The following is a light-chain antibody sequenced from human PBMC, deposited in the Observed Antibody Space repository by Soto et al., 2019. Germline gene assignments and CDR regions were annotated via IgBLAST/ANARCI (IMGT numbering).Light chain of an antibody. Sequence: QSVLTQPPSASGTPGQRVTISCSGSDSNIGTNSVYWYQHLPGTAPKLLIYRNNQRPSGVPDRFSGSKSGTSASLAISGLQSEDEADYYCVSYTSDDVRYVFGTGTKLTVL. CDR2: RNN. CDR3: VSYTSDDVRYV. CDR1: DSNIGTNS. V-gene: IGLV1-44*01. J-gene: IGLJ1*01.